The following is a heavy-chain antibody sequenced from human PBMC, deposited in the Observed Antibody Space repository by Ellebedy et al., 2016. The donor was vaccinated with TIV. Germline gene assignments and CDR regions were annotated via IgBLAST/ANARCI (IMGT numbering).Heavy chain of an antibody. J-gene: IGHJ4*02. Sequence: PGGSLRLSCAASGFTFSGYWMSWVRQAPGKGLEWVANIKEDGSEAYYGDSVKGRFTISRDNAKNSLYLQMSNLRAEDTAVFYCARAGGRHSTGSGFYWGQGTRVTVST. CDR1: GFTFSGYW. CDR2: IKEDGSEA. D-gene: IGHD2-2*01. CDR3: ARAGGRHSTGSGFY. V-gene: IGHV3-7*03.